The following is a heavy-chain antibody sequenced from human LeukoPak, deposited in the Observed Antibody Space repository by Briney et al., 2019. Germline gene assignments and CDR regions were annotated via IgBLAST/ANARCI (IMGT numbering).Heavy chain of an antibody. J-gene: IGHJ4*02. V-gene: IGHV3-48*03. CDR3: AAGGRMAVSFDY. Sequence: GGSLRLSCAASGFTFSSYEMNWVRQAPGKGLEWVSYISSSGSTIYYADSVKGRFTISRDNAKNSLYLQMNSLRAEDTAVYYCAAGGRMAVSFDYWGQGTLVTVSS. CDR2: ISSSGSTI. CDR1: GFTFSSYE. D-gene: IGHD6-19*01.